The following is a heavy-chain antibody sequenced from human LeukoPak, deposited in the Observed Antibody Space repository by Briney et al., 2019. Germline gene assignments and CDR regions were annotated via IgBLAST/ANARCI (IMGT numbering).Heavy chain of an antibody. V-gene: IGHV4-38-2*01. Sequence: SETLSLTCAVSGYSISSGYYCGWIRQPPGKGREWIGRIYHSGSTYYNPSLKSRVTISVDTSKNQFSLKLSSVTAADTAVYYCARVVGCSSTSCYRNWFDPWGQGTLVTVSS. CDR1: GYSISSGYY. CDR3: ARVVGCSSTSCYRNWFDP. J-gene: IGHJ5*02. CDR2: IYHSGST. D-gene: IGHD2-2*01.